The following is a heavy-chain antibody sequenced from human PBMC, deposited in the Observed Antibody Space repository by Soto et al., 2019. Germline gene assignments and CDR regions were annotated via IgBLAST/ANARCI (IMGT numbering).Heavy chain of an antibody. D-gene: IGHD3-3*01. Sequence: GESLKISCKGSGYNFAGYWITWVRQMPGKGLELMGIIYPSDSDTRYRPSFQGQVTISADKSISSAYLQWSSLRASDTAMYYCARGGVSTRTFDYWGQGTPVTVSS. CDR3: ARGGVSTRTFDY. CDR1: GYNFAGYW. CDR2: IYPSDSDT. J-gene: IGHJ4*02. V-gene: IGHV5-51*01.